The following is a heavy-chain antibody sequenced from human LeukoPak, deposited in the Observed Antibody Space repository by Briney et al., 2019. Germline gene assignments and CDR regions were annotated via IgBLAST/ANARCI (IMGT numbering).Heavy chain of an antibody. Sequence: GGSLRLSCAASGFTFSTYAMIWVRQAPGKGLEWVSAISGSGGDTYYADSVKGRFTISRDNSKNTLYLQMNSLRAEDTAVYCCAKENGRFLEWLSYGMDLWGQGTTVTVSS. V-gene: IGHV3-23*01. CDR3: AKENGRFLEWLSYGMDL. J-gene: IGHJ6*02. CDR2: ISGSGGDT. D-gene: IGHD3-3*01. CDR1: GFTFSTYA.